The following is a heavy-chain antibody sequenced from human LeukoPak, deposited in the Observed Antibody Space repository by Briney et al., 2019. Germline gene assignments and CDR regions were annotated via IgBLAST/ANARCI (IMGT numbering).Heavy chain of an antibody. V-gene: IGHV4-59*01. J-gene: IGHJ5*02. CDR2: IYYSGST. CDR1: GGSINTYF. CDR3: ARAHSSGWPHMFDP. D-gene: IGHD6-19*01. Sequence: PSETLSLTCTVSGGSINTYFWSWIRQPPGKGLEWIGYIYYSGSTNYNPSLKSRVTISIDTSKNQFSLKVSSVTAADTAVYYCARAHSSGWPHMFDPWGQGTLVTVPS.